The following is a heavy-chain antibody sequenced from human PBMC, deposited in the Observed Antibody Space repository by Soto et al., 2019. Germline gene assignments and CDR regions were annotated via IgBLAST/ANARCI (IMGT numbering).Heavy chain of an antibody. CDR1: GFSVGDNY. V-gene: IGHV3-11*06. Sequence: VQLVESGGGLVEPGGSLRLSCAASGFSVGDNYMTWIRQAPGKGLEWLSYSSSSGGYTNYADSVKGRFTISRDNAKNSLYLQMDSLRAEDTAVYFCARSSGRRHVFTFDYGLDVWGQGTTVTVSS. CDR3: ARSSGRRHVFTFDYGLDV. D-gene: IGHD3-16*01. J-gene: IGHJ6*02. CDR2: SSSSGGYT.